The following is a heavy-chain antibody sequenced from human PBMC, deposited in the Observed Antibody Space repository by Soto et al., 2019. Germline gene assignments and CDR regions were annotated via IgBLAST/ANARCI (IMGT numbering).Heavy chain of an antibody. J-gene: IGHJ6*02. Sequence: SETLSLTCTVSDGSISSYYWGWIRLPPGKGLEWIGYIFYTGSTNYNPSLKSRVTISVDTSKNQFSLKLSSVTAADTAVYYCAREKAVLRFLEWLHYGMDVWGQGTTVTVSS. CDR3: AREKAVLRFLEWLHYGMDV. D-gene: IGHD3-3*01. CDR1: DGSISSYY. CDR2: IFYTGST. V-gene: IGHV4-59*01.